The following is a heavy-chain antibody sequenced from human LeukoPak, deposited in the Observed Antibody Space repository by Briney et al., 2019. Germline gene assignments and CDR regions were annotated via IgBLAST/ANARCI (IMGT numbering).Heavy chain of an antibody. Sequence: ASVKVSCKASGYTFTGYYMHWVRQALGQGLEWMGWINPNSGGTNYAQKFQGRVTMTRDTSISTAYMELSRLRSDDTAVYYCAGGRTAAEWDDAFDIWGQGTMVTVSS. V-gene: IGHV1-2*02. J-gene: IGHJ3*02. CDR2: INPNSGGT. D-gene: IGHD6-13*01. CDR1: GYTFTGYY. CDR3: AGGRTAAEWDDAFDI.